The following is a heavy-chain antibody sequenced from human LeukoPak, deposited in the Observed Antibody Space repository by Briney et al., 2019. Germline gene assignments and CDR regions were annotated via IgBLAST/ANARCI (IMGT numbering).Heavy chain of an antibody. D-gene: IGHD3-22*01. Sequence: PSETLSLTCTVSGGSISSGDYYWSWIRQPPGKGLEWIGEINHSGSTNYNPSLKSRVTISVDTSKNQFSLKLSSVTAADTAVYYCARVRSSGYWGQGTLVTVSS. CDR2: INHSGST. J-gene: IGHJ4*02. V-gene: IGHV4-39*07. CDR3: ARVRSSGY. CDR1: GGSISSGDYY.